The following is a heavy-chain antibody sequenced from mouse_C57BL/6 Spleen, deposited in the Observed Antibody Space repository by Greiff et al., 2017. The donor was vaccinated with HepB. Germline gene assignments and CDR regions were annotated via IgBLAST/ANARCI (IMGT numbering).Heavy chain of an antibody. CDR1: GYTFTGYW. V-gene: IGHV1-9*01. CDR3: ARRTFITTVVAGYFDY. J-gene: IGHJ2*01. CDR2: ILPGSGST. Sequence: VQLVESGAELMKPGASVKLSCKAPGYTFTGYWIEGVKQRPGHGLEWIGEILPGSGSTNYNEKFKGKATFTADTSSNTAYMQLSSLTTEDSAIYYCARRTFITTVVAGYFDYWGQGTTLTVSS. D-gene: IGHD1-1*01.